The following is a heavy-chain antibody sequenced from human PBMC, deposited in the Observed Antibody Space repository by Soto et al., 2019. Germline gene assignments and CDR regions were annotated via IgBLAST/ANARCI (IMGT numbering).Heavy chain of an antibody. Sequence: ELQLVESGGGLVKPGESLRLSCVGSGFTFSSYSMNWVRQAPGKGLEWVSYMSSSKGNMYYADSVKGRFTIFRDNAENSLFLQMNSLRGAYTAVYYWARVIKLWFGAYGLDVWGQGTTVTVSS. CDR1: GFTFSSYS. J-gene: IGHJ6*02. CDR2: MSSSKGNM. CDR3: ARVIKLWFGAYGLDV. D-gene: IGHD3-10*01. V-gene: IGHV3-21*03.